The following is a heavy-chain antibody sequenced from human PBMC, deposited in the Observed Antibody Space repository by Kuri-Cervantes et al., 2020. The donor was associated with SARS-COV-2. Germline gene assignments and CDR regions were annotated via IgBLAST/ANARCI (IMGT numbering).Heavy chain of an antibody. V-gene: IGHV4-39*07. CDR3: ARAGQWLVPLSGLYFYMDV. Sequence: SETLSLTCTVSGGSISSSSYYWGWIRQPPGKGLEWIGSIYYSGSTNYNPSLKSRVTISVDTSKNQFSLKLSSVTPDDTAVYYCARAGQWLVPLSGLYFYMDVWGTGTTVTVSS. J-gene: IGHJ6*03. CDR2: IYYSGST. CDR1: GGSISSSSYY. D-gene: IGHD6-19*01.